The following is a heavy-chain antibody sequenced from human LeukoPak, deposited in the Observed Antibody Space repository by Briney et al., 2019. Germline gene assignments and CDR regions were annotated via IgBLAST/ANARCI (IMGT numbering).Heavy chain of an antibody. D-gene: IGHD2-2*01. CDR2: IYSGGST. CDR3: ARRGYCSSTSCYNEDY. CDR1: GFTVSSNY. Sequence: GALRLSCAASGFTVSSNYMSWVRRAPGKGQEWVSVIYSGGSTYYADSVKGRFTISRDNSKNTLYLQMNSLRAEDTAVYYCARRGYCSSTSCYNEDYWGQGTLVTVSS. J-gene: IGHJ4*02. V-gene: IGHV3-53*01.